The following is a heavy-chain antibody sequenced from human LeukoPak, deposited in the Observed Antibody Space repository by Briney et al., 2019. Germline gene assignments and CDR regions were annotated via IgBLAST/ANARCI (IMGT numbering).Heavy chain of an antibody. CDR2: ISYGGSNK. J-gene: IGHJ4*02. Sequence: VRSLRLSCAASGFTFSNYTMHWVRQAPGKGLEWVSVISYGGSNKYYADSVKGRFTISRDNSKNTLYLQMNSLRAEDTAVYYCARVVFLGKWSIPFDSWGQGTLVTVSS. D-gene: IGHD3-16*01. V-gene: IGHV3-30*01. CDR1: GFTFSNYT. CDR3: ARVVFLGKWSIPFDS.